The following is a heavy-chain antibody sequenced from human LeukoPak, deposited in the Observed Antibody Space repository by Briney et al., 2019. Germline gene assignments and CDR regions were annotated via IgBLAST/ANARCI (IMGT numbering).Heavy chain of an antibody. CDR3: ARVRDGYHLGYFDY. Sequence: SVKVSCKASGGTFSSYAISWVRQAPGQGLEWMGGIIPIFGTANYVQKFQGRVTITADESTSTAHMELSSLRSEDTAVYYCARVRDGYHLGYFDYWGQGTLVTVSS. CDR1: GGTFSSYA. J-gene: IGHJ4*02. D-gene: IGHD5-24*01. V-gene: IGHV1-69*13. CDR2: IIPIFGTA.